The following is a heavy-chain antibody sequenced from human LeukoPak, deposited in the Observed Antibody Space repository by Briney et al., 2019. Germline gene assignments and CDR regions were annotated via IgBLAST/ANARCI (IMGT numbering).Heavy chain of an antibody. J-gene: IGHJ6*03. CDR1: GGSISSYY. Sequence: SETLSLTCTVSGGSISSYYWSWIRQPAGKGLEWIGRIYTSGSTNYNPSLKSRVTMSVDTSKNQFSLKLSSVTAADTAVYYCAREGRWLQLLPRYYMDVWGKGTTVTVSS. V-gene: IGHV4-4*07. CDR3: AREGRWLQLLPRYYMDV. CDR2: IYTSGST. D-gene: IGHD5-24*01.